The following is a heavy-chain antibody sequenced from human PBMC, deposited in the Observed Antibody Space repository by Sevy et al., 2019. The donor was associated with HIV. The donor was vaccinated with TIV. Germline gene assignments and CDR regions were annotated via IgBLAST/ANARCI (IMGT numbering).Heavy chain of an antibody. J-gene: IGHJ4*02. V-gene: IGHV1-2*06. D-gene: IGHD2-8*02. CDR2: INPNSGGT. CDR3: AREGGVLYACFDY. Sequence: ASVKVSCKASGYTFTGYYMHWVRQAPGQGLEWMGRINPNSGGTNYAQKFQGRVTMTRDTSISTAYMELSRLRADDTAVYYCAREGGVLYACFDYWGQGTLVTVSS. CDR1: GYTFTGYY.